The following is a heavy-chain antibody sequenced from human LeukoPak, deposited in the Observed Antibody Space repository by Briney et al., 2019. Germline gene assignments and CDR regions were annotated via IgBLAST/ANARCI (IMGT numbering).Heavy chain of an antibody. CDR2: ISGSGGST. CDR3: AKRLRDYGGYYYYMDV. V-gene: IGHV3-23*01. D-gene: IGHD4-23*01. Sequence: GGSLRLSCAASGFTFSSYAMSWVRQAPGKGLEWVPAISGSGGSTYYADSVKGRFTISRDNSKNTLYLQMNSLRAEDTAVYYCAKRLRDYGGYYYYMDVWGKGTTVTVSS. J-gene: IGHJ6*03. CDR1: GFTFSSYA.